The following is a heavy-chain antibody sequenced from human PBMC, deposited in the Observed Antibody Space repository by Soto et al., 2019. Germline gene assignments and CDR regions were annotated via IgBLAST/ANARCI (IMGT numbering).Heavy chain of an antibody. CDR3: ARDRTWFDP. CDR2: ISSSSSYT. CDR1: GFTFSDYY. V-gene: IGHV3-11*06. Sequence: GGSLRLSCAASGFTFSDYYMSWIRQAPGKGLEWVSYISSSSSYTNYADSVKGRFTISRDNAKNSPYLQMNSLRAEDTAVYYCARDRTWFDPWGQGTLVTVSS. J-gene: IGHJ5*02.